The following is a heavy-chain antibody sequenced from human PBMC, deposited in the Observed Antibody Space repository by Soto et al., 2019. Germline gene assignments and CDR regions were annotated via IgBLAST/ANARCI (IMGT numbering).Heavy chain of an antibody. CDR2: IYYSGST. CDR3: ARAASWQWLVSFDY. J-gene: IGHJ4*02. V-gene: IGHV4-30-4*01. D-gene: IGHD6-19*01. Sequence: SETLSLTCTVSGGSISSGDYYWSWIRQPPGKGLEWIGYIYYSGSTYYNPSLKSRVTISVDTSKNQFSLKLSSVTAADTAVYYCARAASWQWLVSFDYWGQGTLVTVSS. CDR1: GGSISSGDYY.